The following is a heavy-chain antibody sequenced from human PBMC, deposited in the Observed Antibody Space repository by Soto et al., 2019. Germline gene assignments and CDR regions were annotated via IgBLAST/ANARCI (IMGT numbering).Heavy chain of an antibody. CDR3: PTALWGIAVVVGSTEYFNP. CDR1: GFTFSDAW. V-gene: IGHV3-15*01. CDR2: IKSKSDGGTT. D-gene: IGHD2-15*01. Sequence: GGSLRLSCAASGFTFSDAWMSWVRQAPGKGLDWVGRIKSKSDGGTTEYAAPVRGRFTISRDDSKNTLYLQMNSLKTEDTTVYYCPTALWGIAVVVGSTEYFNPWGQGTPVTVSS. J-gene: IGHJ5*02.